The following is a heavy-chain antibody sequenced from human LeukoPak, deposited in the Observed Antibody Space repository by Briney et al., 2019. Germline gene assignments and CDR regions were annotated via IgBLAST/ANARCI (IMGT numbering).Heavy chain of an antibody. J-gene: IGHJ3*02. CDR3: TRGGSIAAAGTHAFDI. V-gene: IGHV3-7*01. Sequence: PGGSLRLSCVASGFPLGRYWMTWVRQAPGKGLEWVASLNQDESEKKFAESVKGRFTISRDDAKNSLYLHMNSLRAEDTAVYYCTRGGSIAAAGTHAFDIWGQGTMVTVSS. D-gene: IGHD6-13*01. CDR1: GFPLGRYW. CDR2: LNQDESEK.